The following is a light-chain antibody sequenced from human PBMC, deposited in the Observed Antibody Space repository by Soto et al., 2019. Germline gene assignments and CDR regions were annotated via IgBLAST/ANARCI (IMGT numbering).Light chain of an antibody. CDR1: KGVNGF. Sequence: EIVLKQSPATLSLSPGDRATLSCRASKGVNGFLDWYQQKPGQATSLRIYDVSSRAPGNTARFSGSGSGTDFTLTISSLEPEDFALSYCQQRANWPRATFGQGTKLEIK. CDR3: QQRANWPRAT. V-gene: IGKV3-11*01. J-gene: IGKJ2*01. CDR2: DVS.